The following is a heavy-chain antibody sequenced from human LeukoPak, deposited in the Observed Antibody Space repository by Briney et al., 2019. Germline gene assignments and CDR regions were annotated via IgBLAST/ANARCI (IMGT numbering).Heavy chain of an antibody. CDR1: GFTFSSYD. V-gene: IGHV3-48*03. J-gene: IGHJ4*02. CDR2: ISSSGTTI. D-gene: IGHD2-2*01. Sequence: AGSLRLSCAASGFTFSSYDMNWVRQAPGKGLQWVSDISSSGTTIYYADSVKGRFTISRDNAKNSLYLQMNSLRAEDTAVYYCARKYCSTTSCLFDNWGQGTLVTVSS. CDR3: ARKYCSTTSCLFDN.